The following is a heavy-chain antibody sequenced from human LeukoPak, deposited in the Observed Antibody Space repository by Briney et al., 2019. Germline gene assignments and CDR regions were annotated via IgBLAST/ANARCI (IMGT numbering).Heavy chain of an antibody. J-gene: IGHJ2*01. CDR2: ISGSGGST. Sequence: HPGGSLRLSCAASGFTFSSYAMSWVRQAPGKGLEWVSAISGSGGSTYYADSVKGRFTISRDNSKNTLYLQMNSLRAEDTAVYYCASPGQYYDGSSHWYFDVWGRGTVVTVSS. CDR1: GFTFSSYA. V-gene: IGHV3-23*01. CDR3: ASPGQYYDGSSHWYFDV. D-gene: IGHD3-22*01.